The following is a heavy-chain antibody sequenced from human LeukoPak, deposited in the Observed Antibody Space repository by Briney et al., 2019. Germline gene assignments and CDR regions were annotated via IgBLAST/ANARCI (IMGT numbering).Heavy chain of an antibody. Sequence: GGSLRLSCAASGFTFSSYTMNWVRQAPGKGLVWVSRIASDGSSTTYADSVKGRFSISRDNAKNTLYLQMNSLKIEDTAVYYCTTEVGWPPGYWGQGTLVTVSS. D-gene: IGHD5-24*01. V-gene: IGHV3-74*01. CDR3: TTEVGWPPGY. CDR1: GFTFSSYT. CDR2: IASDGSST. J-gene: IGHJ4*02.